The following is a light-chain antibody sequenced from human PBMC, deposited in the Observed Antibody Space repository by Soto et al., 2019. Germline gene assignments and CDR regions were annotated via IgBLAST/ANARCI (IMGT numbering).Light chain of an antibody. CDR2: DAS. J-gene: IGKJ5*01. Sequence: EIVLTQSPATLSLSPGSRSALSCRASQSASRALAWYQQKPAQAPRLXXYDASNRATGIPVRFSGSVSGTEFTLTISSLEPEDFAVYFCQQRSDWPRITFGQGTRLEIK. V-gene: IGKV3-11*01. CDR3: QQRSDWPRIT. CDR1: QSASRA.